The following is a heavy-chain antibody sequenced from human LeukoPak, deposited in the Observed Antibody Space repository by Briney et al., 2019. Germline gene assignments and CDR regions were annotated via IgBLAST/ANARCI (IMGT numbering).Heavy chain of an antibody. J-gene: IGHJ4*02. Sequence: SGGSLRLSCEGSGFTFSNYWMGWVRQAPGKGLEWVANIKQDGGEKYYVDSVKGRFIISRDNAKNSLYLQMNSLRAEDTAVYYCARAKWELRVLLGYWGQGTLVTVSS. D-gene: IGHD1-26*01. V-gene: IGHV3-7*01. CDR3: ARAKWELRVLLGY. CDR1: GFTFSNYW. CDR2: IKQDGGEK.